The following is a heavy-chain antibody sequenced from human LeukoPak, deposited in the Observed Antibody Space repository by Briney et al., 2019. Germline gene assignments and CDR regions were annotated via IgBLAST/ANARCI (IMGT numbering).Heavy chain of an antibody. CDR2: INPSGGST. Sequence: ASVKVSCKASGYTFTTYYVHWVRQAPGQGLEWMGIINPSGGSTTYAQKFQGRVTITADESTTTAYMELSSLRSEDTAVYYCARVTHTELSTWFDPWGQGTLVTVSS. V-gene: IGHV1-46*01. D-gene: IGHD5-18*01. J-gene: IGHJ5*02. CDR1: GYTFTTYY. CDR3: ARVTHTELSTWFDP.